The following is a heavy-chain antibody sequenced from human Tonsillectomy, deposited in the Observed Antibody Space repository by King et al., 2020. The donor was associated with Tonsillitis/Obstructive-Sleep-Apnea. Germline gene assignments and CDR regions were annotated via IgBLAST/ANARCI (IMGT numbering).Heavy chain of an antibody. D-gene: IGHD5-18*01. CDR3: TTPIGYIYGYDAFDI. CDR2: IKSKTDGGTR. V-gene: IGHV3-15*01. Sequence: VQLVESGGGLVKPGGSRRLSCAASGFIFYNAWMSWVRQAPGKGLEGVGRIKSKTDGGTREYAAPVKGRFTISRDDSKNTLYLQMNSLKTEDTAVYYCTTPIGYIYGYDAFDIWGQGTMVTVSS. CDR1: GFIFYNAW. J-gene: IGHJ3*02.